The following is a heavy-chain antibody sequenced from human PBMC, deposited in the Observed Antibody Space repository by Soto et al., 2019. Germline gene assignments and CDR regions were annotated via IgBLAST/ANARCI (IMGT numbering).Heavy chain of an antibody. CDR1: GGTLISYA. CDR3: STGAVRVITMTEYHYAMTD. D-gene: IGHD3-10*01. Sequence: QVSLVQSGSEVKKSGSSVKVSCKAPGGTLISYAISWVRQVPGHGLEWLGEFIPIFGTTNHPQKFQGRVTLTAEESMTTVSMELDSLTHGDTAVYYCSTGAVRVITMTEYHYAMTDWGQGTTVIVSS. J-gene: IGHJ6*02. CDR2: FIPIFGTT. V-gene: IGHV1-69*01.